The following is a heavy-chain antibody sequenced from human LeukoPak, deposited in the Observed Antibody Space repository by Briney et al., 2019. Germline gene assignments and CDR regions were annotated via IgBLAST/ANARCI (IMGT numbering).Heavy chain of an antibody. Sequence: PGGSLRLSCAASGFTFSSYGMHWVRQAPGKGLEWVAVISYDGSNKYYADSVKGRFTISRDNSKNTLYLQMNSLRAEDTAVYYCAKGHDYGDYGGIWGQGTLVTVSS. CDR3: AKGHDYGDYGGI. D-gene: IGHD4-17*01. V-gene: IGHV3-30*18. CDR1: GFTFSSYG. J-gene: IGHJ4*02. CDR2: ISYDGSNK.